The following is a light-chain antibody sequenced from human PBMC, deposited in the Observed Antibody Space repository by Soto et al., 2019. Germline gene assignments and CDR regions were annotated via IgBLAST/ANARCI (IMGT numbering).Light chain of an antibody. CDR2: KPS. CDR1: QRITNW. Sequence: DIQMTQSPSTLSASIGDRVTITCRASQRITNWLVRYKQKPGKAPKLLIYKPSSLESGVSSRFSGSGSGTEFTLTISSLQPDDVATYYCQQYNSYPYTFGQGTQLAIQ. CDR3: QQYNSYPYT. J-gene: IGKJ2*01. V-gene: IGKV1-5*03.